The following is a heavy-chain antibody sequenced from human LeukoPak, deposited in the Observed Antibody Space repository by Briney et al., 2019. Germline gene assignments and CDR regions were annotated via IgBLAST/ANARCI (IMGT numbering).Heavy chain of an antibody. V-gene: IGHV1-8*01. Sequence: ASVKVSCKASGYTFISYDINWVRQATGQGLEWMGWMNPNSGNTGYAQKFQGRVTMTRNTSISTAYMELSSLRSEDTAVYYCARDRYCSGGSCYSYGWFDPWGQGTLVTVSS. CDR3: ARDRYCSGGSCYSYGWFDP. D-gene: IGHD2-15*01. J-gene: IGHJ5*02. CDR2: MNPNSGNT. CDR1: GYTFISYD.